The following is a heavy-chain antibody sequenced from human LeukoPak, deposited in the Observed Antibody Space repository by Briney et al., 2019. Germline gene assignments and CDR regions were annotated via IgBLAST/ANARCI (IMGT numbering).Heavy chain of an antibody. CDR1: GFTFGDYA. CDR2: IRSKAYGGTT. CDR3: TRVAIDFGIYYYGMDV. J-gene: IGHJ6*02. V-gene: IGHV3-49*04. Sequence: GRSLRLSCTASGFTFGDYAMSWVRQAPGKGLEWVGFIRSKAYGGTTEYAASVKGRFTISRDDSKSIAYLQVNSLKTEDTAVYYCTRVAIDFGIYYYGMDVWGQGTTVTVSS. D-gene: IGHD3-10*01.